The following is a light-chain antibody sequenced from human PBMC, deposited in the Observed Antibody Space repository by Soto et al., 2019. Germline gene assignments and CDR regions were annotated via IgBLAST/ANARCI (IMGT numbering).Light chain of an antibody. CDR1: QSVSSKY. V-gene: IGKV3-20*01. Sequence: DIVLTQSPGTLSLSPGERATLSCRASQSVSSKYLAWYQQKPGQPPRVLIYGTSIRATGLPERFSGGGSGTDFTLTITRLEPEDFAVYYCQQYGSSLFTFGPGTKVDFK. J-gene: IGKJ3*01. CDR2: GTS. CDR3: QQYGSSLFT.